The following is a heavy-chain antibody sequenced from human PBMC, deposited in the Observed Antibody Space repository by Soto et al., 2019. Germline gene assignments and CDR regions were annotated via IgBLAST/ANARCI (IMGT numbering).Heavy chain of an antibody. CDR1: GFTFSSYA. Sequence: GGSLRLSCAASGFTFSSYAMSWVRQAPGKGLEWVSAISGSGGSTYYADSVKGRFTISRDNSKNTLYLQMNSLRAEDTAVYYCAKGGKIYYYYGMDVWGHGTTVTVSS. J-gene: IGHJ6*02. D-gene: IGHD3-16*01. CDR2: ISGSGGST. V-gene: IGHV3-23*01. CDR3: AKGGKIYYYYGMDV.